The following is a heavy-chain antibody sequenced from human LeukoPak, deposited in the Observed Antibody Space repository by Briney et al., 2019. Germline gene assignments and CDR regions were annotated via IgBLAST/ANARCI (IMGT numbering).Heavy chain of an antibody. CDR2: IRHDGINK. V-gene: IGHV3-30*02. J-gene: IGHJ4*02. D-gene: IGHD6-13*01. Sequence: PGGSLRLSCAASGFTLSNYGMQWVPHAPGKGLEWLAYIRHDGINKYYADGMKGRFTISRDNSKNTVYLQMTSLRTEDTALYYCAKDESQSSSYYYGFADYWGQGTLVTVSS. CDR1: GFTLSNYG. CDR3: AKDESQSSSYYYGFADY.